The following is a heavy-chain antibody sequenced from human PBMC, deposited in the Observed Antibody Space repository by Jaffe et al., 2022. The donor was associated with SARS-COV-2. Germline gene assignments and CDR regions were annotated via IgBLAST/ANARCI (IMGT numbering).Heavy chain of an antibody. D-gene: IGHD4-17*01. V-gene: IGHV3-30*03. Sequence: QVQLVESGGGVVQPGRSLRLSCAASGFTFSSYGMHWVRQAPGKGLEWVAVISYDGSNKYYADSVKGRFTISRDNSKNTLYLQMNSLRAEDTAVYYCARHTVFDYWGQGTLVTVSS. CDR3: ARHTVFDY. CDR2: ISYDGSNK. CDR1: GFTFSSYG. J-gene: IGHJ4*02.